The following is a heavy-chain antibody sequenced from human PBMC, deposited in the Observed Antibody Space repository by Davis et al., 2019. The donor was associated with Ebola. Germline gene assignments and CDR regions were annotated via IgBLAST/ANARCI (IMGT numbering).Heavy chain of an antibody. CDR3: ARDPYTRGWFRELSTDVYGMDV. CDR2: INPNSGGT. J-gene: IGHJ6*02. D-gene: IGHD3-10*01. CDR1: GYTFTGYY. Sequence: ASVKVSCKASGYTFTGYYMHWVRQAPGQGLEWMGWINPNSGGTNYAQKFQGWVTMTRDTSISTAYMELSRLRSDDTAVYYCARDPYTRGWFRELSTDVYGMDVWGQGTTVTVSS. V-gene: IGHV1-2*04.